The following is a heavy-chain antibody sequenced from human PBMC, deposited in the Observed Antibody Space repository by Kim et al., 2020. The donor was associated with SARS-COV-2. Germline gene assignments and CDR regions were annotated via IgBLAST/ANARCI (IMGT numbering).Heavy chain of an antibody. CDR3: ARDFDYYDSSGYLYYFDY. V-gene: IGHV3-11*01. J-gene: IGHJ4*02. Sequence: KGRFTISRDNAKNSLYLQMNSLRAEDTAVYYCARDFDYYDSSGYLYYFDYWGQGTLVTVSS. D-gene: IGHD3-22*01.